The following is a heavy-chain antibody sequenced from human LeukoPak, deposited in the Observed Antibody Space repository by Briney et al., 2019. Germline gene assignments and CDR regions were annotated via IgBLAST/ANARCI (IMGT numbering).Heavy chain of an antibody. D-gene: IGHD4-17*01. CDR3: ARGVHGDYRWYFDL. CDR2: IYYSGST. Sequence: KPSETLSLTCTVSGGSISSYYWSWIRQAPGKGLEWIGYIYYSGSTNYNPSLKSRVTISVDTSKNQFSLKLSSVTAADTAVYYCARGVHGDYRWYFDLWGRGTLVTVSS. CDR1: GGSISSYY. V-gene: IGHV4-59*01. J-gene: IGHJ2*01.